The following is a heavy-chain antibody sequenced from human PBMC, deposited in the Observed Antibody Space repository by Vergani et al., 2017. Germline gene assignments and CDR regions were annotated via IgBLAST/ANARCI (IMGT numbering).Heavy chain of an antibody. D-gene: IGHD6-13*01. CDR1: GFTFSSYA. CDR3: AGDEPLIAAAGTIPPRYYYYYMDV. V-gene: IGHV3-30-3*01. J-gene: IGHJ6*03. CDR2: ISYDGSNK. Sequence: QVQLVESGGGVVQPGRSLRLSCAASGFTFSSYAMHWVRQAPGKGLEWVAVISYDGSNKYYADSVKGRFTISRDNSKNTLYLQMNSLRAEDTAVYYCAGDEPLIAAAGTIPPRYYYYYMDVWGKGTTVTVSS.